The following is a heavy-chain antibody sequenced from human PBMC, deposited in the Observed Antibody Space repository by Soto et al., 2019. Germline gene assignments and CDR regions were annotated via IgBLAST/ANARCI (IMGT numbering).Heavy chain of an antibody. CDR3: ARRGGGTFDY. V-gene: IGHV4-59*01. J-gene: IGHJ4*02. D-gene: IGHD2-15*01. CDR1: GGSISSYY. CDR2: IYYSGST. Sequence: QVQLQESGPGLVKPSETLSLTCTVSGGSISSYYWSWIRQPPGKGLEWIGYIYYSGSTNYNPSLKSRVTISVDTSKTQVSLKLSSVTAADTAVYYCARRGGGTFDYWGQGTLVTVSS.